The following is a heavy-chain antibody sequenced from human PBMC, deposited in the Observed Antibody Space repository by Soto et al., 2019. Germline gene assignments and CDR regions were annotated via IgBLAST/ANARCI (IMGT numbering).Heavy chain of an antibody. J-gene: IGHJ5*02. D-gene: IGHD6-6*01. CDR1: GFSLSTSGVG. CDR2: IYWDYDK. V-gene: IGHV2-5*02. CDR3: AHRPPPSSSSVGYNWFDP. Sequence: QITLKESGPTLVKPTQTLTLTCTFSGFSLSTSGVGVGWIRQPPGKALEWRALIYWDYDKRYSPSLKSRLTITKDTSKNPVVLTMTNMDTVDTATYYCAHRPPPSSSSVGYNWFDPWGQGTLVTVSS.